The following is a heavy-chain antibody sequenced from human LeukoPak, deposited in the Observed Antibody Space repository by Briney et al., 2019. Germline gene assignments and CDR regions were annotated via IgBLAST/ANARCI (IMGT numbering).Heavy chain of an antibody. Sequence: SETLSLTCAVYGGSFSGYYWSWIRQPPGKGLEWIGEINHSGSTNYNPSLKSRVTISVDTSKNQFSLKLSSVTAADTAVYYCARADPEWLFGYWGQGTLVTVSS. CDR2: INHSGST. J-gene: IGHJ4*02. D-gene: IGHD3-3*01. CDR3: ARADPEWLFGY. V-gene: IGHV4-34*01. CDR1: GGSFSGYY.